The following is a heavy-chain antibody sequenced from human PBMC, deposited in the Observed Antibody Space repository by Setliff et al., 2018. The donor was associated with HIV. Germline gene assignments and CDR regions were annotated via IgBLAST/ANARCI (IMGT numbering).Heavy chain of an antibody. D-gene: IGHD6-13*01. CDR3: ARDNSSPYFDY. V-gene: IGHV3-20*04. CDR1: GFTSDDYG. J-gene: IGHJ4*02. Sequence: GGSLRLSCAASGFTSDDYGTSWVRQAPGKGLEWVSGINWDGGSTGYVDSVKGRFTISRDNSKNSLYLQMNSLRTEDTALYYCARDNSSPYFDYWGQGTLVTVSS. CDR2: INWDGGST.